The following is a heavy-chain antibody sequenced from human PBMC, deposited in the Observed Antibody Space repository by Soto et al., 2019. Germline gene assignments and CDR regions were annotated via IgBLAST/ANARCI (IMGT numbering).Heavy chain of an antibody. Sequence: PSETLSLTCAVSGGSISSGGYSWSWIRQPPGKGLEWIGYIYHSGSTYYNPSLKSRVTISVDTSKNQFSLKVSSVTAADTGMYYCARNGGSTWYYFDSWGQGTVVTVSS. CDR1: GGSISSGGYS. J-gene: IGHJ4*02. CDR3: ARNGGSTWYYFDS. CDR2: IYHSGST. V-gene: IGHV4-30-2*01. D-gene: IGHD6-13*01.